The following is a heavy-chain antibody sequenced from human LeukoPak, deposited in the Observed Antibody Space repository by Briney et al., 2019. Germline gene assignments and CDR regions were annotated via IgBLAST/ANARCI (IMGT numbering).Heavy chain of an antibody. Sequence: PSETLSLTCTVSGGSISSSSYYWGWIRRPPGKGLEWVANIKQDGSEKYYVDSVKGRFTISRDNAENSLYLQMNSLRADDTAVYYCVRARGGYRFDYWGQGTLVTVSS. D-gene: IGHD3-16*02. CDR1: GGSISSSSYY. CDR2: IKQDGSEK. CDR3: VRARGGYRFDY. J-gene: IGHJ4*02. V-gene: IGHV3-7*03.